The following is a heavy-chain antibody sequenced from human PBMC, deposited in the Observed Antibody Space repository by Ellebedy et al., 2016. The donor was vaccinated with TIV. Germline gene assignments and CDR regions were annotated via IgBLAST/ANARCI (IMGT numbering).Heavy chain of an antibody. J-gene: IGHJ5*02. CDR2: IIQDGSEK. CDR3: ARDVWGGGWA. CDR1: GFTFSRNW. D-gene: IGHD6-19*01. V-gene: IGHV3-7*01. Sequence: GESLKIYCEASGFTFSRNWISWFRLAPGKGLEWVAKIIQDGSEKYYVDSVNGRFTISRDNAKNSVYLHLSSLGDEDTAVYYCARDVWGGGWAWGQGTPVTVSS.